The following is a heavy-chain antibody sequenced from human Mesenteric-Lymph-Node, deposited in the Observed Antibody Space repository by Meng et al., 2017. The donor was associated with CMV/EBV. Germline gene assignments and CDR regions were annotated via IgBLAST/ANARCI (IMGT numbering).Heavy chain of an antibody. Sequence: GESLKISCAASGFTFSNYWMHWVRQDPGKGLEWVSAISGSGGSTYYADSVKGRFTISRDNSKNTLYLQMNSLRAEDTAVYYCAKVGDSKDYWGQGTLVTVSS. CDR2: ISGSGGST. CDR3: AKVGDSKDY. V-gene: IGHV3-23*01. J-gene: IGHJ4*02. CDR1: GFTFSNYW. D-gene: IGHD3-22*01.